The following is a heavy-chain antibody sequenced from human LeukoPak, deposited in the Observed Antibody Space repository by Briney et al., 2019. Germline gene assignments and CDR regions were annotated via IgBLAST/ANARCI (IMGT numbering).Heavy chain of an antibody. V-gene: IGHV3-49*04. CDR1: GFTLGDYA. CDR2: IRSKAYGGTT. J-gene: IGHJ4*02. CDR3: TRDQYCGGDCYAFDY. D-gene: IGHD2-21*02. Sequence: GSLRLSCTASGFTLGDYAMSWVRQAPGEGVGWVGFIRSKAYGGTTEYAASVKGRFTISRDDSKSIAYLQMNSLKTEDTAVYYCTRDQYCGGDCYAFDYWGQGTLVTVSS.